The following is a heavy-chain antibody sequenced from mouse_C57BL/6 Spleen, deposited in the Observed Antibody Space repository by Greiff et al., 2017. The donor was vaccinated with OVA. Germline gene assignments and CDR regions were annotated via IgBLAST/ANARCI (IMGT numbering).Heavy chain of an antibody. V-gene: IGHV1-5*01. CDR1: GYTFTSYW. J-gene: IGHJ2*01. D-gene: IGHD1-1*01. CDR3: TSFDYYGSSYVDY. Sequence: VQLQQSGTVLARPGASVKMSCKTSGYTFTSYWMHWVKQRPGQGLEWIGAIYPGNSDTSYNQKFKGKAKLTAVTSASTAYMELSSLTNEDSAVYYCTSFDYYGSSYVDYWGQGTTLTVSS. CDR2: IYPGNSDT.